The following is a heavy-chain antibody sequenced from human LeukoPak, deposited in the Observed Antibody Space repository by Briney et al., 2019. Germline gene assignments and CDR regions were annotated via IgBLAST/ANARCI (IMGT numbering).Heavy chain of an antibody. J-gene: IGHJ3*02. V-gene: IGHV4-31*03. D-gene: IGHD5-24*01. Sequence: PSETLSLTCTVSGGSISSGGYYWSWIRQHPGKGLEWIGYIYYSGSTYYNPSLKSRVTISVDTSKNQFSLKLSSVTAADTAVYYCASPSWDQKMAKKYDIWGQGKMVTVSS. CDR3: ASPSWDQKMAKKYDI. CDR1: GGSISSGGYY. CDR2: IYYSGST.